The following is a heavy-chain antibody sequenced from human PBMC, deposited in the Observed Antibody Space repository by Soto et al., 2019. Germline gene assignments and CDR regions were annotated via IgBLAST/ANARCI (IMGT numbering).Heavy chain of an antibody. J-gene: IGHJ6*02. CDR3: ARGDATKIVVTTYYAMDV. D-gene: IGHD4-4*01. Sequence: GASVKVSCKASGGRLSKYGISWVRKAPGQGLEWMGGIIPVFGTANYAQKFQGRVTTTADESTNIVYMDVTSLRSEDTAVYYCARGDATKIVVTTYYAMDVWGQGTTVTVSS. CDR1: GGRLSKYG. CDR2: IIPVFGTA. V-gene: IGHV1-69*13.